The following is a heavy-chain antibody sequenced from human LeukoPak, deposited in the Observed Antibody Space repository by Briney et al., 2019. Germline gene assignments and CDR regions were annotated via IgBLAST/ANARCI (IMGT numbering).Heavy chain of an antibody. CDR3: ARRYSSGWE. J-gene: IGHJ1*01. V-gene: IGHV3-53*01. CDR2: IYSGGST. Sequence: GGSLRLSCAASGFTVSSNYMSWVRPAPGKGLEWVSVIYSGGSTYYADSVKGRFTISRDNSKNTLYLQMKGQRAEYTAVYYCARRYSSGWEWGEGTLVRVSS. CDR1: GFTVSSNY. D-gene: IGHD6-19*01.